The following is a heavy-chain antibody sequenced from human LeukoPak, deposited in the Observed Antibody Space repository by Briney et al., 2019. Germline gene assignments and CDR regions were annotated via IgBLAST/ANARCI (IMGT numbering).Heavy chain of an antibody. CDR2: ISSSGSTI. D-gene: IGHD1-26*01. V-gene: IGHV3-48*04. J-gene: IGHJ4*02. Sequence: PGGSLRLSCAASGFTFSNHGMNWVRQAPGKGLEWVSYISSSGSTIYHADSVKGRFTISRDNAKNSLYLQMNSLRAEDTAVYYCARVMDSAVGASFDYWGQGTLVTVSS. CDR1: GFTFSNHG. CDR3: ARVMDSAVGASFDY.